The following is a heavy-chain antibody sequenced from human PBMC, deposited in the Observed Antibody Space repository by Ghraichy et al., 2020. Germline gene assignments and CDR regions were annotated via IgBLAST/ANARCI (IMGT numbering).Heavy chain of an antibody. D-gene: IGHD2-15*01. V-gene: IGHV4-61*01. CDR2: IYYSGST. CDR1: GGSVSSGSYY. CDR3: ARDSDCSGGSCYSFDY. Sequence: SETLSLTCTVSGGSVSSGSYYWSWIRQPPGKGLEWIGYIYYSGSTNYNPSLKSRVTISVDTSKNQFSLKLSSVTAADTAVYYCARDSDCSGGSCYSFDYWSQGTPVT. J-gene: IGHJ4*02.